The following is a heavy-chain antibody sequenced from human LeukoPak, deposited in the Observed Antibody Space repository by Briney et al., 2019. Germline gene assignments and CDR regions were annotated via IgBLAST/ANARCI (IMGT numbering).Heavy chain of an antibody. CDR3: ARRRQQLVRVGYFDL. V-gene: IGHV4-59*08. Sequence: SSETLSLTCTVSGASLNYYYWSWIRQPPGKGLEWIGYIYYSGSTNYSPSLKSRVTISVDTSKNQFSLKLSSVTAADTAVYYCARRRQQLVRVGYFDLWGRGTLVTVSS. CDR1: GASLNYYY. D-gene: IGHD6-13*01. CDR2: IYYSGST. J-gene: IGHJ2*01.